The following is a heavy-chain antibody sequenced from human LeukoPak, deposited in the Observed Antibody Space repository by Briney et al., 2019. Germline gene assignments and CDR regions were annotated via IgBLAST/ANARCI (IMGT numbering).Heavy chain of an antibody. CDR3: ARDQASYCSGGSCSPGDAFDI. CDR1: GGSFSGYY. Sequence: SETLSLTCAVYGGSFSGYYWSWIRQPPGKGLEWIGEINHRGSTNYNPSLKSRVTISVDTSKNQFSLKLSSVTAADTAVYYCARDQASYCSGGSCSPGDAFDIWGQGTMVTVSS. J-gene: IGHJ3*02. D-gene: IGHD2-15*01. CDR2: INHRGST. V-gene: IGHV4-34*01.